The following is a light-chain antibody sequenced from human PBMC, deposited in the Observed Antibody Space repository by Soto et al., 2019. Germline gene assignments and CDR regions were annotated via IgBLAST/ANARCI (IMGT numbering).Light chain of an antibody. CDR2: GVS. Sequence: EIVLTQSPGTLSLSPGDRATLSCRASQSVSSSYLAWYQQKPGQAPRLLIYGVSSRATGIPDRFSGSGSETDFTLTINRLEPEDFAVYYCQQYGSIPLTFGGGTKVDNK. CDR1: QSVSSSY. J-gene: IGKJ4*01. V-gene: IGKV3-20*01. CDR3: QQYGSIPLT.